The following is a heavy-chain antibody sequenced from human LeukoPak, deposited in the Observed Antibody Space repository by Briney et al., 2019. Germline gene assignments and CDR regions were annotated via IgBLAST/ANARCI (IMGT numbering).Heavy chain of an antibody. CDR1: GFPFTNYW. J-gene: IGHJ6*02. CDR3: ARDFTN. V-gene: IGHV3-7*01. Sequence: GGSLRLSCAVYGFPFTNYWMSWVRQAPGKGLEWVANIKEDGSVMYYVDSLKGRFTISRDSAQNSLYLQMNSLRVEDTAVYYCARDFTNWGQGTTVTVSS. D-gene: IGHD2-8*01. CDR2: IKEDGSVM.